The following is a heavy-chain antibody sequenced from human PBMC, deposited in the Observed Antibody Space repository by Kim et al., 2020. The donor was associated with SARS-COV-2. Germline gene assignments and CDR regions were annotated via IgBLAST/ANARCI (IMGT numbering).Heavy chain of an antibody. J-gene: IGHJ3*02. CDR3: AREPYRGSNSRDSFDI. V-gene: IGHV4-59*01. Sequence: SETLSLTCIVPDESISNYYWSRIRQPPGKGLEWIGYIYYNGDTYYNPSLRSRVTISIDTSKNQFSLKVSSMTAADTGRYYCAREPYRGSNSRDSFDIRG. CDR1: DESISNYY. D-gene: IGHD1-1*01. CDR2: IYYNGDT.